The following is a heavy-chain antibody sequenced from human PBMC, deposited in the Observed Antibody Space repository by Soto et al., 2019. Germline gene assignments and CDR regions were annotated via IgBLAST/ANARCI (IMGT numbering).Heavy chain of an antibody. V-gene: IGHV4-31*03. CDR3: ARAYCSGGSCPQNAFDI. Sequence: QVQLQESGPGLVKPSQTLSLTCTVSGGSISSGGYYWSWIRQHPGKGLEWIGYIYYSGSTYYNPSLKSRVTISVDTSKNQFSLKLSSVTAADTAVYYCARAYCSGGSCPQNAFDIWGQGTMVTVSS. D-gene: IGHD2-15*01. CDR1: GGSISSGGYY. CDR2: IYYSGST. J-gene: IGHJ3*02.